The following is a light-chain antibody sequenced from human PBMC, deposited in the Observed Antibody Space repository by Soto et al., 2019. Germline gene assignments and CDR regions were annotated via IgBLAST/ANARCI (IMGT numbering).Light chain of an antibody. CDR3: QQYNNWPLT. J-gene: IGKJ4*01. V-gene: IGKV3D-15*01. CDR2: DAS. Sequence: ETVMTQTPATLSVSPGDRATLSCRASQSISTNLAWYQQKPGQAPRLLIYDASTSATGIPARFSGSGSGTEFTLTISSLLSEDFAVYSCQQYNNWPLTFGGGTKVYIK. CDR1: QSISTN.